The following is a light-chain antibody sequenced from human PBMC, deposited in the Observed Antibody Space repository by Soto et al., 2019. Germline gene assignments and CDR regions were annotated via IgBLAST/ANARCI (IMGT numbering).Light chain of an antibody. CDR3: SSYTSSSYYV. J-gene: IGLJ1*01. Sequence: QSALTPPASVSGSPGQSITISCTGTSSDVGGYNYVSWYQQHPGKAPKLMIYEVSNRPSGVSNRFSGSKSGNTASLTISGLQAEDEADYYCSSYTSSSYYVFGTGTKGTVL. CDR2: EVS. CDR1: SSDVGGYNY. V-gene: IGLV2-14*01.